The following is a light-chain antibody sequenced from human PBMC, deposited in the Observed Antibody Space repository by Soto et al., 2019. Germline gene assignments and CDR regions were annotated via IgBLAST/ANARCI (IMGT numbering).Light chain of an antibody. Sequence: QSVLTQPPSVSAAPGQKVTISCSGSSSNIGNNNVSWYQQLPGAAPKLLIYDNNKRPSGIPDRFSGSKSGTSATLGITGLQTGDEADYHCGTWDGSLTSVVFGGGTKVTVL. CDR2: DNN. CDR1: SSNIGNNN. J-gene: IGLJ3*02. CDR3: GTWDGSLTSVV. V-gene: IGLV1-51*01.